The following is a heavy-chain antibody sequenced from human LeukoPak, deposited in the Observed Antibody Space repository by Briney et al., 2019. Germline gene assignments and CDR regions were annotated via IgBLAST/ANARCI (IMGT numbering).Heavy chain of an antibody. CDR2: ISHDGSNK. D-gene: IGHD2/OR15-2a*01. V-gene: IGHV3-30-3*01. CDR3: ARELLRNVDY. CDR1: GFTFSSYA. J-gene: IGHJ4*02. Sequence: GGSLRLSCAASGFTFSSYAMHWVRQAPGKGLEWVAVISHDGSNKYYADSVKGRFTISRDNSKNTLYLQMNSLRAEDTAVYYCARELLRNVDYWGQGTLVTVSS.